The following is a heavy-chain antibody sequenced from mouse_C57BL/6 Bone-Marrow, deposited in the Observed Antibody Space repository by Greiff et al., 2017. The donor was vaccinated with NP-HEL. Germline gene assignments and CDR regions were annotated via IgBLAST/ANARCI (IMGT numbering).Heavy chain of an antibody. CDR3: ARRTVVAKNYYAMDY. CDR1: GYTFTDYY. D-gene: IGHD1-1*01. J-gene: IGHJ4*01. CDR2: IYPGSGNT. V-gene: IGHV1-76*01. Sequence: QVQLQQSGAELVRPGASVKLSCKASGYTFTDYYIYGVKQRPGQGLEWIARIYPGSGNTYYNEKLKGKATLTAEKSSSTAYMQLSSLTSEDSAVYFCARRTVVAKNYYAMDYWGQGTSVTVSS.